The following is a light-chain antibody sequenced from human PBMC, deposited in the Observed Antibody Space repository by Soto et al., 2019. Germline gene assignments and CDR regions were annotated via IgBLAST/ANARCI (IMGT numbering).Light chain of an antibody. CDR3: QQRSNWPST. J-gene: IGKJ4*01. CDR2: AAS. V-gene: IGKV3-11*01. CDR1: QSVSSY. Sequence: EIVLTQSPATLSLSPGERAALSCRASQSVSSYLAWYQQKPGQAPRLLIYAASNRATGIPARFSGSGSWTDFTLTISSLEPEDFAVYYCQQRSNWPSTFGGGTKVEIK.